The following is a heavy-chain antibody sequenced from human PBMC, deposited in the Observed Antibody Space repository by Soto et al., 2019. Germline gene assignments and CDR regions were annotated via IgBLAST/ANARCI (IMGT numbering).Heavy chain of an antibody. CDR2: IYSAGST. Sequence: GGSLRLSCAASGLTVSSSYMSWVRQAPGKGLQWVSVIYSAGSTYYANSVKGRFTISRDISTNMVYLQMSSLTDEDTAVYYCARDPEPEYSSPIVFDNCGQGA. CDR1: GLTVSSSY. V-gene: IGHV3-53*01. J-gene: IGHJ4*02. CDR3: ARDPEPEYSSPIVFDN. D-gene: IGHD5-18*01.